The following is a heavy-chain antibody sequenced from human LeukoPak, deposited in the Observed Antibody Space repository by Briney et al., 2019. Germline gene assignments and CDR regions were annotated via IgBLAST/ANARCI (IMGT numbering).Heavy chain of an antibody. D-gene: IGHD6-13*01. Sequence: GGSLRLSCAASRFTFSSYGMSWVRQAPGKGLELVSAISGSGGSTYYADSVKGRFTISRDNSKNTLDLQMNSLRAEDTAVYYCAKFPVAAAGLYYFDYWGQGTLVTVSS. CDR2: ISGSGGST. V-gene: IGHV3-23*01. J-gene: IGHJ4*02. CDR3: AKFPVAAAGLYYFDY. CDR1: RFTFSSYG.